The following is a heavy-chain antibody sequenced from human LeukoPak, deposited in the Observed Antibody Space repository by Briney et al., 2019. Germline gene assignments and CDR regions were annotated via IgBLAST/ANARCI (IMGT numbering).Heavy chain of an antibody. CDR2: IRYDGSNK. CDR1: GLTFSSYN. D-gene: IGHD3-10*01. Sequence: GGSLRLSCAASGLTFSSYNMNWVRQAPGKGLEWVAFIRYDGSNKCYADSVKGRFTISRDNSKNTLYLQMNSLRAEDTAVYYCAKAPPRWDGSGSYYPYYYYYYMDVWGKGTTVTISS. CDR3: AKAPPRWDGSGSYYPYYYYYYMDV. V-gene: IGHV3-30*02. J-gene: IGHJ6*03.